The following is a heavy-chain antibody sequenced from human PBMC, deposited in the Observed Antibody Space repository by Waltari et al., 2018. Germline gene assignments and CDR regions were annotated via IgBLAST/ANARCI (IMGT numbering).Heavy chain of an antibody. V-gene: IGHV4-59*06. CDR1: GGSISSYY. CDR3: EATSDAFDI. D-gene: IGHD1-26*01. J-gene: IGHJ3*02. Sequence: QVQLQESGPGLVKPSETLSLTCTVSGGSISSYYWSWIRQPPGKGLEWIGYIYYSGSTYYNPSLKSRVTISVDTSKNQFSLKLSSVTAADTAVYYCEATSDAFDIWGQGTMVTVSS. CDR2: IYYSGST.